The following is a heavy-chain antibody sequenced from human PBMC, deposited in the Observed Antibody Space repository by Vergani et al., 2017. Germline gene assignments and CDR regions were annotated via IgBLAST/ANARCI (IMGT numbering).Heavy chain of an antibody. CDR1: GFTFSSYA. Sequence: EVQLLESGGGLVQPGGSLRLSCAASGFTFSSYAMSWVRQAPGKGLEWVSAISGSGGSTYYADSVKGRFTISRDNSKNTLYLQMNSLRAEDTAVYYCAKSHARYYDSSGYQDWYFDLWGRGTLVTVSS. V-gene: IGHV3-23*01. D-gene: IGHD3-22*01. CDR2: ISGSGGST. CDR3: AKSHARYYDSSGYQDWYFDL. J-gene: IGHJ2*01.